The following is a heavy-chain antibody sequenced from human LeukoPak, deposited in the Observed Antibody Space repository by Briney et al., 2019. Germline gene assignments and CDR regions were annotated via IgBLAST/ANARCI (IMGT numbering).Heavy chain of an antibody. CDR2: ISWDGGST. CDR1: GFTFDDYA. CDR3: AKDSGQQNWFDP. D-gene: IGHD6-13*01. V-gene: IGHV3-43D*03. Sequence: GGXLRLSCXASGFTFDDYAMHWVRHAPGKGVEWVSLISWDGGSTYYADSVKGRFTISRDNSKNSLYLQMNSLRAEDTALYYCAKDSGQQNWFDPWGQGTLVTVSS. J-gene: IGHJ5*02.